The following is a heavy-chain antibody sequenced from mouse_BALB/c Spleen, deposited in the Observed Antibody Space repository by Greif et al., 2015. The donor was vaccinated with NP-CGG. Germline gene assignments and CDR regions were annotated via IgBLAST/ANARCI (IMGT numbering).Heavy chain of an antibody. V-gene: IGHV7-3*02. CDR3: ARSSDCYSGLFAF. CDR1: GFTFTDYY. D-gene: IGHD2-3*01. Sequence: EVKLVESGGGLVQPGGSLRLSCATSGFTFTDYYMSWVRQPPGKALEWLGFIRNKANGYTTEYSASVKGRFTISRDNSQSILYLQMNTLRAEDSASYYCARSSDCYSGLFAFWGQGTLVTVSA. J-gene: IGHJ3*01. CDR2: IRNKANGYTT.